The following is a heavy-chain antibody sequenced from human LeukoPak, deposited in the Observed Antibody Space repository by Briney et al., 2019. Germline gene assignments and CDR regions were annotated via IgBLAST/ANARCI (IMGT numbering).Heavy chain of an antibody. CDR2: IYYSGST. J-gene: IGHJ6*04. CDR1: GGSISSSSYY. D-gene: IGHD5-12*01. Sequence: KPSETLSLTCTVSGGSISSSSYYWGWIRQPPGKGLEWIGSIYYSGSTYYNPSLKSRVTISVDTSKNPFSLKLSSVTAADTAVYYCAKDYHDSGYGLGGMDVWGKGTTVTISS. CDR3: AKDYHDSGYGLGGMDV. V-gene: IGHV4-39*02.